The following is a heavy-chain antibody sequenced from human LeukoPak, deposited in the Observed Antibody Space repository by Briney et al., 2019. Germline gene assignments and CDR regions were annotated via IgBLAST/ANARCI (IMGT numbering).Heavy chain of an antibody. Sequence: LSLTCTVSGGSISSYYWSWIRQPPGKGLEWIGYIYYSGSTYYNPSLKSRVTISVDTSKNQFSLKLSSVTAADTAVYYCARGVWFGEPFFDYWGQGTLVTVSS. CDR2: IYYSGST. J-gene: IGHJ4*02. CDR3: ARGVWFGEPFFDY. CDR1: GGSISSYY. D-gene: IGHD3-10*01. V-gene: IGHV4-30-4*08.